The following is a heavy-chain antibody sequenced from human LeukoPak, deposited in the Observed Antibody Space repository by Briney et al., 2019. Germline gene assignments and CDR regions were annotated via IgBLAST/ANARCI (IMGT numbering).Heavy chain of an antibody. D-gene: IGHD1-26*01. J-gene: IGHJ3*02. Sequence: ASVKVSCKASGYTFTSYGISWVRQAPGQGLEWMGWISTYNGHTNYAQKLQGRVTMTTDTCTSTAYMELRNLRSDDTAVYYCARGGRWELPRPYAFDIWGQGTMVTVSS. CDR2: ISTYNGHT. CDR1: GYTFTSYG. CDR3: ARGGRWELPRPYAFDI. V-gene: IGHV1-18*01.